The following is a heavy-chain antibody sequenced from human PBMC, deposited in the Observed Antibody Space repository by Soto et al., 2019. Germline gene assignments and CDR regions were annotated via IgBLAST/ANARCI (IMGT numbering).Heavy chain of an antibody. Sequence: QVQLQESGPGLVKPSETLSLTCTVSGESVSSGTYYWGRIRQPPGKGLEWIGYFYYTGSTNYNPSLKSRVTISVNTSKNQFSMKLSSVTAADTAVYYCARDLRYCSGGSCYSHDAFDIWGQGTMVTVSS. CDR1: GESVSSGTYY. V-gene: IGHV4-61*01. CDR2: FYYTGST. CDR3: ARDLRYCSGGSCYSHDAFDI. D-gene: IGHD2-15*01. J-gene: IGHJ3*02.